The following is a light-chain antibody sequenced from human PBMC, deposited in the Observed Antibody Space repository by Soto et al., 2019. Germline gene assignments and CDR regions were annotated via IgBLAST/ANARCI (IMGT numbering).Light chain of an antibody. CDR2: GAS. Sequence: EIVLTQSPGTLSLSPGERATLSCRASQSVSSSYVVWYQQKPGQAPRLLIYGASSRVTGIPDRFSGSGAGTAFTLTISRLEPEDFAVYYCYQYGSCWMSTFGQGTKLEI. V-gene: IGKV3-20*01. J-gene: IGKJ2*01. CDR1: QSVSSSY. CDR3: YQYGSCWMST.